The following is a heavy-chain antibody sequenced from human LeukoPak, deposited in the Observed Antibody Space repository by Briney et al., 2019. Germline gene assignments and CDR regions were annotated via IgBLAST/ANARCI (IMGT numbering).Heavy chain of an antibody. J-gene: IGHJ3*02. D-gene: IGHD3-9*01. Sequence: SETLSLTCAVYGGSFSGYYWSWIRQPPGKGLEWIGEINHSGSTNYSPSLKSRVTISVDTSKNQFSLKLSSVTAADTAVYYCARHGGRRDLYYDILTGYHARRGDAFDIWGQGTMVTVSS. CDR2: INHSGST. CDR1: GGSFSGYY. CDR3: ARHGGRRDLYYDILTGYHARRGDAFDI. V-gene: IGHV4-34*01.